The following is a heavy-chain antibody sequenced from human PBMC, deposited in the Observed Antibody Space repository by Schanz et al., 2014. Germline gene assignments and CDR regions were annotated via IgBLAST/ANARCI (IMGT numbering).Heavy chain of an antibody. V-gene: IGHV1-3*01. J-gene: IGHJ4*02. CDR1: GYAFSDYG. D-gene: IGHD6-13*01. Sequence: QVQLEQSGAEVKKPGASVKVSCKTSGYAFSDYGITWVRQAPGQRLEWMGWINAGTGNTEYSQKFQGRVTITRDTLASTAYMEVSSLRSEDTAVYYCARSGSSNWYFFDYWGQGTLVTVSS. CDR3: ARSGSSNWYFFDY. CDR2: INAGTGNT.